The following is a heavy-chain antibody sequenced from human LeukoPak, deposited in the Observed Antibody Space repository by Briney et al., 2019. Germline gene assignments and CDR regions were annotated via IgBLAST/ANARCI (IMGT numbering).Heavy chain of an antibody. J-gene: IGHJ2*01. CDR2: IGTAGDP. D-gene: IGHD2-15*01. Sequence: GGSLRLSCAASGFTFSSYDMHWVRQATGKGLEWVSAIGTAGDPYYPGSVKGRFTISRENAKNSLYLQMNSLRAEDTAVYYCARGGYCSGGSCYPGGWYFDLWGRGTLVTVSS. V-gene: IGHV3-13*05. CDR1: GFTFSSYD. CDR3: ARGGYCSGGSCYPGGWYFDL.